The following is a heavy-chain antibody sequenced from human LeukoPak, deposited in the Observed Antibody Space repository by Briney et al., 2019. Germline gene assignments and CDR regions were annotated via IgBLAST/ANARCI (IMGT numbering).Heavy chain of an antibody. Sequence: SVKVSCKASGGTFSSYAISWVRQAPGQGLEWMGRIIPIFGIANYAQKFQGRVTITADKSTSTAYMELSSLRSEDTAMYYCAGESRPNYYDSSGYRFDYWGQGTLVTVSS. CDR3: AGESRPNYYDSSGYRFDY. CDR2: IIPIFGIA. CDR1: GGTFSSYA. J-gene: IGHJ4*02. V-gene: IGHV1-69*04. D-gene: IGHD3-22*01.